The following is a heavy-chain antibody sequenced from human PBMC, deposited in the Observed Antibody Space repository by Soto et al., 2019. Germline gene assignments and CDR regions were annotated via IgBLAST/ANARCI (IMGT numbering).Heavy chain of an antibody. Sequence: EVQLLESGGGLVQLGGSLRLSCAASGFTFSSYAMSWVRQAPGKGLEWVSAISGSGGSTYYADSVKGRFTISRDNSKNTLYLQMNSLRAEDTAVYYCAKQYDILTGYYPTWGQGTLVTVSS. CDR1: GFTFSSYA. V-gene: IGHV3-23*01. D-gene: IGHD3-9*01. CDR3: AKQYDILTGYYPT. J-gene: IGHJ5*02. CDR2: ISGSGGST.